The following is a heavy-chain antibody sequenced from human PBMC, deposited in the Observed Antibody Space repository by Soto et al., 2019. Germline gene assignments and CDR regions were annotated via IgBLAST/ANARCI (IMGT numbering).Heavy chain of an antibody. J-gene: IGHJ3*02. Sequence: PGGSLRLSCAASGFTFSDHYMDWVRQAPGKGLEWVGRTRNKANSYTTEYAASVKGRFTISRDDSKNSLYLQMNSLKTEDTAVYYCARIRIFGPDAFDIWGQGTMVTVSS. CDR2: TRNKANSYTT. CDR1: GFTFSDHY. V-gene: IGHV3-72*01. D-gene: IGHD3-3*01. CDR3: ARIRIFGPDAFDI.